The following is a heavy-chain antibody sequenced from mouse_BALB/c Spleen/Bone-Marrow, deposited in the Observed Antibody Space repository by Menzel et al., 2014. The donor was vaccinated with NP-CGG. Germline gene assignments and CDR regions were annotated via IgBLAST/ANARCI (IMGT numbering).Heavy chain of an antibody. V-gene: IGHV5-17*02. Sequence: EVQVVESGGGLVQPGGSRKLSCAASGFTFSSFGMHWVRQAPEKGLEWVAYISSGSSTIYYADTVKGRFTISRDNPKNTLFLQMTSLRSEDTAMYYCARWDWDYAMDYWGQGTSVTVSS. J-gene: IGHJ4*01. D-gene: IGHD4-1*01. CDR3: ARWDWDYAMDY. CDR1: GFTFSSFG. CDR2: ISSGSSTI.